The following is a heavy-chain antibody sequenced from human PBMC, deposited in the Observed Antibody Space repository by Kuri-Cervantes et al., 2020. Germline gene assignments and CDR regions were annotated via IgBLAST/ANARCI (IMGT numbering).Heavy chain of an antibody. J-gene: IGHJ6*02. CDR1: GFTFDDYA. V-gene: IGHV3-21*01. CDR3: AGIYSNYYLRYYYYGMDV. CDR2: ISSSSSYI. Sequence: GGSLRLSCAASGFTFDDYAMHWVRQAPGKGLEWVSSISSSSSYIYYADSVKGRFTISRDNAKNSLYLQMNSLRAEDTAVYYCAGIYSNYYLRYYYYGMDVWGQGTTVTVAS. D-gene: IGHD4-11*01.